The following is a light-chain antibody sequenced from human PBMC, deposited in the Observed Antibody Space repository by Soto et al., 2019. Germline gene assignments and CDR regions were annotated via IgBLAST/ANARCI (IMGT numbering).Light chain of an antibody. CDR3: HQCASWPLT. CDR2: DAS. V-gene: IGKV3-11*01. CDR1: QSVTTY. Sequence: EIVLTQSPATLSLSPGERATLSCRASQSVTTYLAWYQQKPGQAPRRLIYDASNRATGIPARFSGSGSGTDFTLTISSLEPEDFAVYYCHQCASWPLTFGGGTKVEIK. J-gene: IGKJ4*01.